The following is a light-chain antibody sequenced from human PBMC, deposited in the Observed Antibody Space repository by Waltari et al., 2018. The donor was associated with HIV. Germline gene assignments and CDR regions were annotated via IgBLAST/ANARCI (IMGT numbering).Light chain of an antibody. Sequence: QSVLTQPSSASGTPGQRVAISCSGSSSNIESNTVNWYHQLPGTAPQPLVYSNNPPPSGVPDRLSGSKSGTSASLAISGLQSEDEADYYCAAWDDSLNGWVFGGGTKLTVL. J-gene: IGLJ3*02. CDR2: SNN. CDR1: SSNIESNT. CDR3: AAWDDSLNGWV. V-gene: IGLV1-44*01.